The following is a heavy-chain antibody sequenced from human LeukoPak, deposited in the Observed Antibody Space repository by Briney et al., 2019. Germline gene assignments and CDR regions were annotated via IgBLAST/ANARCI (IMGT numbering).Heavy chain of an antibody. J-gene: IGHJ6*03. D-gene: IGHD3-3*01. CDR3: ARQSAIFDYYYMDV. CDR1: GGSISSYY. V-gene: IGHV4-4*09. Sequence: PSETLSLTCTVSGGSISSYYWSWIRQPPGKGLEWIGYIYTSGSTNYNPSLKSRVTISVDTSKNQFSLKLSPVTAADTAVYYCARQSAIFDYYYMDVWGKGTTVTVSS. CDR2: IYTSGST.